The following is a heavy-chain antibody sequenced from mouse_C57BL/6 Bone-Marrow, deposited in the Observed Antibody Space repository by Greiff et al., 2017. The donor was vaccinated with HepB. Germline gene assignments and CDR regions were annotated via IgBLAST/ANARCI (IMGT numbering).Heavy chain of an antibody. D-gene: IGHD2-3*01. Sequence: EVMLVESGGGLVQPGGSLKLSCAASGFTFSDYYMYWVRQTPEKRLEWVAYISNGGGSTYYPDTVKGRFTLSRDNAKNTLYLQMSRLKSEDTAMYYCARHRPIYDGYYWFAYWGQGTLVTVSA. CDR3: ARHRPIYDGYYWFAY. CDR1: GFTFSDYY. V-gene: IGHV5-12*01. J-gene: IGHJ3*01. CDR2: ISNGGGST.